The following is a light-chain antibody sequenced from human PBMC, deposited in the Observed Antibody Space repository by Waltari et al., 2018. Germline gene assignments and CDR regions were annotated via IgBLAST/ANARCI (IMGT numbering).Light chain of an antibody. CDR3: SSYTTSGTLV. CDR1: SSHVGGYAF. V-gene: IGLV2-14*01. Sequence: QSAPTQPASVSGSPGQSITISCTGTSSHVGGYAFLSWPPPYPGKAPKVMIYGVNNRPSGVSNRFSGSKSGNTASLIISGLQADDEADYYCSSYTTSGTLVFGTGTKVTVL. J-gene: IGLJ1*01. CDR2: GVN.